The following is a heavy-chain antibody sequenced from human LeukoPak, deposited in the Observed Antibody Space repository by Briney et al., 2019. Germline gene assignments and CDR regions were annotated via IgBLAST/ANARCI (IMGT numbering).Heavy chain of an antibody. CDR2: IWYDGRNK. J-gene: IGHJ6*02. CDR3: ARDAYSSSDNYYYYGMDV. Sequence: GGSLRLSCAASGFTFRTYGMHWIRQAPGKGLEWVAVIWYDGRNKYYVDSVKGRFTISRDNSKNTLYLQMNSLRAEDTAVYYCARDAYSSSDNYYYYGMDVWGQGTTVTVSS. D-gene: IGHD6-6*01. CDR1: GFTFRTYG. V-gene: IGHV3-33*01.